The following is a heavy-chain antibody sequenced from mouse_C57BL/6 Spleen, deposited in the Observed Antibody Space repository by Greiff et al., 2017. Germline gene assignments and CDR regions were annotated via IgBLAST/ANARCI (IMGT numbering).Heavy chain of an antibody. V-gene: IGHV4-1*01. CDR3: ARGVLRDWYFDV. D-gene: IGHD1-1*01. CDR2: INPDSSTI. CDR1: GIDFSRYW. Sequence: EASGIDFSRYWMSWVRRAPGKGLEWIGEINPDSSTINYAPSLKDKFIISRDNAKNTLYLQMSKVRSEDTALYYCARGVLRDWYFDVWGTGTTVTVSS. J-gene: IGHJ1*03.